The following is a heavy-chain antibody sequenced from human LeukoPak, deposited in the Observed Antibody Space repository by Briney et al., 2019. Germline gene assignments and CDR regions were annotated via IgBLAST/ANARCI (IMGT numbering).Heavy chain of an antibody. V-gene: IGHV3-30-3*01. Sequence: PGRSLRLSCAASGFTFSSYAMHWVRQAPGKGLEWVAVISYDGSNKYYADSVKGRFTISRDNSKNTLYLQMNSLRAEDTAVYYCARESSGSYHYYYGMDVWGKGTTVTVSS. CDR3: ARESSGSYHYYYGMDV. D-gene: IGHD3-10*01. J-gene: IGHJ6*04. CDR2: ISYDGSNK. CDR1: GFTFSSYA.